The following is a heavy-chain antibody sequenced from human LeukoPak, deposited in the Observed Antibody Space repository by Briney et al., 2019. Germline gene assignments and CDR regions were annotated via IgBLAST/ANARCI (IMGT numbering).Heavy chain of an antibody. D-gene: IGHD3-3*01. CDR1: GFTFSSYA. CDR2: ISGSGGSA. CDR3: AKDVYYDFWSGYYKGLDY. J-gene: IGHJ4*02. V-gene: IGHV3-23*01. Sequence: GGSLRLSCAASGFTFSSYAMSWVRQAPGKGLEWVSAISGSGGSAYYADSVKGRFTISRDNSKNTLYLQMNSLRAEDTAVYYCAKDVYYDFWSGYYKGLDYWGQGTLVTVSS.